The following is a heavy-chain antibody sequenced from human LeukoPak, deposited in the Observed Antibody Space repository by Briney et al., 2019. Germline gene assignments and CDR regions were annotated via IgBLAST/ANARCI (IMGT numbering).Heavy chain of an antibody. CDR3: ARRREGEYYFDY. J-gene: IGHJ4*02. Sequence: SETLSLTCTVSGGFISSYYWSWIRQPPGKGLEWIGYIYYSGSTNYNPSLKSRVTISVDTSKNQFYLKLSSVTAADTAVYYCARRREGEYYFDYWGQGTLVTVSS. V-gene: IGHV4-59*08. CDR2: IYYSGST. D-gene: IGHD3-16*01. CDR1: GGFISSYY.